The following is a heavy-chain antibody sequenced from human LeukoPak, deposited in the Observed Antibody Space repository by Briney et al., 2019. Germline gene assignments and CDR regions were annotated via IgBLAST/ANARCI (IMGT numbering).Heavy chain of an antibody. J-gene: IGHJ4*02. Sequence: SETLSLTCTVSGGSISSSSYYWGWIRQPPGKGLEWIGSIYYSGSTYYNPSLESRVTISVDTSKNQFSLKLSSVTAADTAVYYCARSKNLSGSYPFDYWGQGTLVTVSS. CDR1: GGSISSSSYY. V-gene: IGHV4-39*07. CDR3: ARSKNLSGSYPFDY. D-gene: IGHD3-10*01. CDR2: IYYSGST.